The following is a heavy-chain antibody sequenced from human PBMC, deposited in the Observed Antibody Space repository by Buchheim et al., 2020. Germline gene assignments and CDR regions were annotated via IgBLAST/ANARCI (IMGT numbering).Heavy chain of an antibody. CDR1: GFTFSTSW. J-gene: IGHJ4*02. CDR3: ARDEGLGDY. Sequence: EVQLVESGGGLVQPGESLRLSCAASGFTFSTSWMSWVRQAPGKRLEWVANIKEDGSVKYYVDSMKGRFTISRDNAKNSLYLQMNSLRAEDTAVYYCARDEGLGDYWGQGTL. V-gene: IGHV3-7*01. D-gene: IGHD7-27*01. CDR2: IKEDGSVK.